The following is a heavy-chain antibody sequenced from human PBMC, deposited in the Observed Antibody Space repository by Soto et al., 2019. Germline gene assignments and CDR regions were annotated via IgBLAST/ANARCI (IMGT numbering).Heavy chain of an antibody. V-gene: IGHV3-23*01. CDR1: GFTFSSYA. D-gene: IGHD6-6*01. CDR2: ISGSGGST. J-gene: IGHJ4*02. Sequence: GGSLRLSCAASGFTFSSYAMSWVRQAPGKGLEWVSAISGSGGSTYYADSVKGRFTISRDNSKNTLYLQMNSLRAEDTAVYYCAKLLKEENEVCAARRCGPDYWGQGTLVTVSS. CDR3: AKLLKEENEVCAARRCGPDY.